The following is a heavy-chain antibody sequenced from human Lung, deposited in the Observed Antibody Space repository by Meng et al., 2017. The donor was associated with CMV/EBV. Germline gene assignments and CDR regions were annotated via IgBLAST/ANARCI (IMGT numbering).Heavy chain of an antibody. CDR1: EFAFSRYE. V-gene: IGHV3-48*03. D-gene: IGHD1-26*01. CDR3: ARGSGSDYFGAFDV. Sequence: SCAASEFAFSRYEMNWVRQAPGKGLEWISNIDSPGTTVYYADSVRGRLTISRDNAKNLLFLQMNSLRVDDTAVYYCARGSGSDYFGAFDVWGQGTMVXVSS. J-gene: IGHJ3*01. CDR2: IDSPGTTV.